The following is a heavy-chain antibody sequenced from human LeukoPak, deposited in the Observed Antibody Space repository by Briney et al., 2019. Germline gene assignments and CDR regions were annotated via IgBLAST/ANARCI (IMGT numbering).Heavy chain of an antibody. CDR3: ARVVFWSGQRSNYYGMDV. D-gene: IGHD3-3*01. J-gene: IGHJ6*02. V-gene: IGHV4-59*01. CDR2: IYYSGST. CDR1: GGSISSYY. Sequence: SETLSLTCTVSGGSISSYYWSWIRQPPGKGLEWIGYIYYSGSTNYNPSLKSRVTISVDTSKNQFSLKLSSVTAADTAVYYCARVVFWSGQRSNYYGMDVWGQGTTVTVSS.